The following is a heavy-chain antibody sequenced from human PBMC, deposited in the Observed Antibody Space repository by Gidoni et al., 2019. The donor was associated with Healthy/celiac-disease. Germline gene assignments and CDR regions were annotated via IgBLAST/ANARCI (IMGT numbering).Heavy chain of an antibody. CDR3: ARGYCSGGSCKQTDYYYGMGV. V-gene: IGHV1-8*01. Sequence: QVQLVQSGAEVKTPVASVMVHCNGSGYTFTSYDLNWRRQATGQGLEWMGWMNPNSGNTGYVKKFQGRVTMTRNTSISTAYMELGSLRSEDTAVYYCARGYCSGGSCKQTDYYYGMGVWGQGTTVTVSS. CDR2: MNPNSGNT. J-gene: IGHJ6*02. CDR1: GYTFTSYD. D-gene: IGHD2-15*01.